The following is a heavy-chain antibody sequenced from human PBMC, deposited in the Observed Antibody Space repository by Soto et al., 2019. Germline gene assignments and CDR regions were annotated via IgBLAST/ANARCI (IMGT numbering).Heavy chain of an antibody. CDR3: ARAREWIRHYGMDV. Sequence: SETLSLTCTVSAGSISSGGYYWSWIRQHPGKGLEWIGYTYYSGSTYYNPSHKSRVTISVDTSKSQFSLKLSSVTAADTAVYYCARAREWIRHYGMDVWGQGTTVTVSS. CDR1: AGSISSGGYY. V-gene: IGHV4-31*03. D-gene: IGHD5-12*01. J-gene: IGHJ6*02. CDR2: TYYSGST.